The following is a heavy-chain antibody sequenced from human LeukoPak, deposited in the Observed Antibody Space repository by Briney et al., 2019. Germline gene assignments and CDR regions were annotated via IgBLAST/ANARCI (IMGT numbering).Heavy chain of an antibody. CDR3: ARGRTDTGFDP. J-gene: IGHJ5*02. Sequence: GASAKVSCKASGGTFGSYAISWVRQAPGQGLEWMGGIIPIFGTANYAQKFQGRVTITADESTSTAYMELSSLRSEDTAVYYCARGRTDTGFDPWGQGTLVTVSS. CDR1: GGTFGSYA. CDR2: IIPIFGTA. V-gene: IGHV1-69*13. D-gene: IGHD5-18*01.